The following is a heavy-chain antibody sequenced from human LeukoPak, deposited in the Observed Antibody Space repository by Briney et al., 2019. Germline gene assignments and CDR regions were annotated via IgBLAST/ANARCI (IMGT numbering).Heavy chain of an antibody. J-gene: IGHJ4*02. Sequence: PGGSLRLSCAASGFTFSRYGMSWVRQAPGKGLEWVSGINWNGGSTGYADSVKGRFTISRDNAKNSLYLQMNRLRAEDTALYYCERGKYYYGSGVDYWGQGTLVTVSS. CDR2: INWNGGST. CDR3: ERGKYYYGSGVDY. D-gene: IGHD3-10*01. V-gene: IGHV3-20*04. CDR1: GFTFSRYG.